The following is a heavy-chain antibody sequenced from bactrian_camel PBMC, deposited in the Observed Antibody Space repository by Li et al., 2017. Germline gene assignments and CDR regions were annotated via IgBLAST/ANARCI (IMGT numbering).Heavy chain of an antibody. D-gene: IGHD1*01. V-gene: IGHV3S63*01. CDR3: AAKRTPLCAFVDGTWNGGFAA. CDR1: GSLWLMYC. Sequence: QLVESGGGSVQAGGSLRLSCAASGSLWLMYCLGWFRQAPGKEREGVASIDSDGSTVYADSVAGRFSISRDNGANMLYLKMDTLRPEDTAMYYCAAKRTPLCAFVDGTWNGGFAAWGQGTQVTVSS. CDR2: IDSDGST. J-gene: IGHJ6*01.